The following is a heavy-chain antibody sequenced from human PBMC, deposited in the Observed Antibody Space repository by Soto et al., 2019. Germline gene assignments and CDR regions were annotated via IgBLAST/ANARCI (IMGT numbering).Heavy chain of an antibody. CDR3: ARVAYGNGWIFDY. Sequence: GGSLRLSCAASGFSFSSYWMSWVRQASGKGLEWVANIKQDGSEKYYVDSVKGRFTLSRDNAKNSLQLQMSSLRHEDTAIYFCARVAYGNGWIFDYWGQGTLVTVSS. V-gene: IGHV3-7*03. J-gene: IGHJ4*01. CDR2: IKQDGSEK. CDR1: GFSFSSYW. D-gene: IGHD6-19*01.